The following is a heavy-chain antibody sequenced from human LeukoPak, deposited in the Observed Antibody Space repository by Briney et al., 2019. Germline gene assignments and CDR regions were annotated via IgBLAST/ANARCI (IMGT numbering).Heavy chain of an antibody. J-gene: IGHJ4*02. D-gene: IGHD3-3*01. CDR3: ARPSGTIFGVVTPFDY. Sequence: ASVKVSCKASGYTFITYGINWVRQAPGQGLEWMGWINPNIGNPMYAQGFTGRFVFSLDTSVSTAYLQISSLKAEDTAVYYCARPSGTIFGVVTPFDYWGQGTLVTVSS. CDR2: INPNIGNP. V-gene: IGHV7-4-1*02. CDR1: GYTFITYG.